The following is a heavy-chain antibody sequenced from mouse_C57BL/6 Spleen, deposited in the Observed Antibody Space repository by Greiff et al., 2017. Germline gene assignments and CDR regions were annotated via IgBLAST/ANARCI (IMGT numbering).Heavy chain of an antibody. J-gene: IGHJ2*01. D-gene: IGHD1-1*01. V-gene: IGHV1-80*01. Sequence: VKLMESGAELVKPGASVKISCKASGYAFSSYWMNWVKQRPGKGLEWIGQIYPGDGDTNYNGKFKGKATLTADKSSITAFMQLSRRTSEDSAVYVCARRGITTVVEGNYFDYWGQGTTLTVSS. CDR2: IYPGDGDT. CDR3: ARRGITTVVEGNYFDY. CDR1: GYAFSSYW.